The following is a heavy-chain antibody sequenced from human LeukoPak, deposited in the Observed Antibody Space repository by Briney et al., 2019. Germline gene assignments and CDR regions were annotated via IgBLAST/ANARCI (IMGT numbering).Heavy chain of an antibody. D-gene: IGHD1-26*01. Sequence: SQTLSLTCTVSGGSISSRDYYWSWIRQPPGKGLEWIGYIFYSGSTYYNPSLKSRVTISVDTSKNQFSLEVISVTAGDSAVYYCARVFQVGTTTKFDSWGQGTLVTVSS. CDR2: IFYSGST. J-gene: IGHJ4*02. V-gene: IGHV4-30-4*08. CDR1: GGSISSRDYY. CDR3: ARVFQVGTTTKFDS.